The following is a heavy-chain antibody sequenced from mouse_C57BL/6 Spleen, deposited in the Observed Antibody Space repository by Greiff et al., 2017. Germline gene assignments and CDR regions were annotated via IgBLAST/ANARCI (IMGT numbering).Heavy chain of an antibody. CDR1: GYAFSSYW. V-gene: IGHV1-80*01. CDR2: IYPGDGDT. CDR3: ARDWGYGSSYYAMDY. Sequence: QVQLKQSGAELVKPGASVKISCKASGYAFSSYWMNWVKQRPGKGLEWIGQIYPGDGDTNYNGKFKGKATLTADKSSSTAYMQLSSLTSEDSAVYFCARDWGYGSSYYAMDYWGQGTSVTVSS. D-gene: IGHD1-1*01. J-gene: IGHJ4*01.